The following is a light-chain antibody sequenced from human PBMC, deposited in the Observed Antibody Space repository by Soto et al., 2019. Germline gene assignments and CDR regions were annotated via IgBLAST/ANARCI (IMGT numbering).Light chain of an antibody. CDR3: MQATHFPRT. CDR2: KVS. CDR1: QSLVHSNGDTY. V-gene: IGKV2-24*01. Sequence: DPVMTQTPLSLLVTLGQPASISCRSSQSLVHSNGDTYFNWLHQRPGQPPRLLLYKVSNRFSGVPDRFTGSGAGTDFTLRISRVEAEDVGGYYCMQATHFPRTFGQGTKLEIK. J-gene: IGKJ2*01.